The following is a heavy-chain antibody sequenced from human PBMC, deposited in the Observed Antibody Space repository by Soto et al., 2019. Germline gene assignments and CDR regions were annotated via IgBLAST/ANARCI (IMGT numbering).Heavy chain of an antibody. J-gene: IGHJ4*02. CDR1: GFTFSIYS. D-gene: IGHD4-17*01. CDR2: ISTSSSTI. CDR3: ARGYYGDYVSDY. Sequence: EVQLVESGGGLVQPGGCLRLSCAASGFTFSIYSMNWVRQAPGKGLEWVSYISTSSSTIYYADSVKGRFTISRDNAKNSLYLQMNSLRDEDTAVYYCARGYYGDYVSDYWGQGTPVTVSS. V-gene: IGHV3-48*02.